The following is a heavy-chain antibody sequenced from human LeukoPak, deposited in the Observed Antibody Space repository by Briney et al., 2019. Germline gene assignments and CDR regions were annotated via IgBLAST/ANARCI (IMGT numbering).Heavy chain of an antibody. J-gene: IGHJ4*02. CDR2: ISVSCSST. V-gene: IGHV3-23*01. CDR3: AKGSLDSSGYYAY. Sequence: GGSLTLTCTASGFTITNYAMCWVRHAQRTGLERVSAISVSCSSTSYAGSVKGCLSISRDNSKNTLCLQINRLRAEDTAVYYCAKGSLDSSGYYAYWGQGTLVTVSS. D-gene: IGHD3-22*01. CDR1: GFTITNYA.